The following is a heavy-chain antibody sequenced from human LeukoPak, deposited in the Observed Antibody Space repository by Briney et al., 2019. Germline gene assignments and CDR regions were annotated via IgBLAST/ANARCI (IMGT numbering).Heavy chain of an antibody. Sequence: SETLSLTCSVSGASVTSSYWTWVRLPPGRGLEWIGYIYYTGYTNYNPSLKSRVTISLDIYTNQSSLELISVTAADTAIYYCARAPIGSIDYWGPGALVTVSS. J-gene: IGHJ4*02. CDR3: ARAPIGSIDY. CDR2: IYYTGYT. CDR1: GASVTSSY. D-gene: IGHD1-1*01. V-gene: IGHV4-59*02.